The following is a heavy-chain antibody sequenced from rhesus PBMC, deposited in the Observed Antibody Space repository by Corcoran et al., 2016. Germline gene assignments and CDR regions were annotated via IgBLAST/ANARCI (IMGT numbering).Heavy chain of an antibody. Sequence: QVQLQESGPGLVKPSETLSLTCAVSGGSISSNYWSWIRQPPGKGLGWIGRIYGSGGSHGYSPSLTSRVTISTGTSKNQFSLKLGSVTAADTAVYYCAREPYSSWSYGLDSWGQGVVVTVSS. V-gene: IGHV4-147*01. J-gene: IGHJ6*01. D-gene: IGHD6-13*01. CDR1: GGSISSNY. CDR3: AREPYSSWSYGLDS. CDR2: IYGSGGSH.